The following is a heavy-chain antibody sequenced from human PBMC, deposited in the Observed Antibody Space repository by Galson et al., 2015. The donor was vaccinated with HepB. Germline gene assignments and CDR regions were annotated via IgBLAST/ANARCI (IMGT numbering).Heavy chain of an antibody. D-gene: IGHD3-10*01. J-gene: IGHJ4*02. CDR1: GFTVRSNY. CDR3: ARVRGLYGSGRYAVDY. V-gene: IGHV3-66*02. Sequence: SLRLSCAASGFTVRSNYMRWVRQAPGKGLEWVSVIYSGRRTYYADSVKGRFTISRDNSKNTLFLQMNSLRTEDTAVYYCARVRGLYGSGRYAVDYWGQGALVTVSS. CDR2: IYSGRRT.